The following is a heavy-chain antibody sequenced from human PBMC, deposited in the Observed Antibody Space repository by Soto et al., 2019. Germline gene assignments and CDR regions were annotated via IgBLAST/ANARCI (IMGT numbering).Heavy chain of an antibody. D-gene: IGHD3-10*01. CDR1: GCTFTSYD. CDR2: MNPNSGNT. Sequence: ASVKVSCKASGCTFTSYDINWVRQATGQGLEWMGWMNPNSGNTGYAQKFQGRVTMTRNTSISTAYMELSSLRSEDTAVYYCARVGEGPIGDFGMDVWGQGTTVTVSS. V-gene: IGHV1-8*01. J-gene: IGHJ6*02. CDR3: ARVGEGPIGDFGMDV.